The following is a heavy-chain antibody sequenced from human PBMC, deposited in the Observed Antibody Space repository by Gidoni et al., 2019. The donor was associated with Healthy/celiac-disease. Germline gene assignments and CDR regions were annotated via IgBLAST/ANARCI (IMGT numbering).Heavy chain of an antibody. J-gene: IGHJ4*02. D-gene: IGHD1-1*01. CDR3: ARLKYNWNDRGLYYFDY. CDR1: GGSISSSSYY. Sequence: QLQLQESGPGLVKPSETLSLTCTVSGGSISSSSYYWGWIRQPPGKGLEWIGGIYYGGSTYYNPSLKSRVTISVDTSKNQFSLKLSSVTAADTAVYYCARLKYNWNDRGLYYFDYWGQGTLVTVSS. V-gene: IGHV4-39*01. CDR2: IYYGGST.